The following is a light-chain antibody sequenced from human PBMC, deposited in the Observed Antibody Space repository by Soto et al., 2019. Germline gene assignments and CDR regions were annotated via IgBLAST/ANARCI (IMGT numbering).Light chain of an antibody. V-gene: IGKV3-20*01. CDR1: QSVSSN. J-gene: IGKJ1*01. Sequence: EIGMTQSPATLSVSQGERATLSCRASQSVSSNLAWYQQKPGQAPRLLIYGSSNRATGIPDRFGGSGSETDFTLTISRLESEDFAVYYCQQYGSSPWTFGQGTKV. CDR2: GSS. CDR3: QQYGSSPWT.